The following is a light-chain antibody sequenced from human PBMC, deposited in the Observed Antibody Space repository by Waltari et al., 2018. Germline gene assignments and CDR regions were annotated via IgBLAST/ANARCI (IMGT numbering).Light chain of an antibody. V-gene: IGKV3-11*01. CDR3: QQRRTWPLT. Sequence: DIVLTQSPATLYLSPGERATLSYCASQSVSNYLAWYQQKPGQAPRLLIYDTSNRATGIPARFSGSGFGTDFTLTITSLEPEDFAVYYCQQRRTWPLTFGGGTKVEIK. CDR2: DTS. CDR1: QSVSNY. J-gene: IGKJ4*01.